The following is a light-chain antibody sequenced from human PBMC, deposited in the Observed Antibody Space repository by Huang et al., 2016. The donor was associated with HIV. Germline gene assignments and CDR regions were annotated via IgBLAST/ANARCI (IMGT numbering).Light chain of an antibody. CDR1: QSVNNQ. CDR3: QQYNNWPPWT. V-gene: IGKV3-15*01. CDR2: DAS. Sequence: EVVMTQSPVTLSVSPGERATLSCRASQSVNNQLAWFQQKPGQAPRLLIHDASIRATGIPDRFSGSGSGTECTLTISSLQSEDFAVYYCQQYNNWPPWTFGQGTKVEIK. J-gene: IGKJ1*01.